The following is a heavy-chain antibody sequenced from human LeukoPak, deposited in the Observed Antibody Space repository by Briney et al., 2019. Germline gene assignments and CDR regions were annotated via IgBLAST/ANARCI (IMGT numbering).Heavy chain of an antibody. Sequence: GGSLRLSCAASGFTFSSYGMHWVRQAPGKGLEWVAVISYDGSNKYYADSVKGRFTISRDNSKNTLYLQMNSLRAEDTAVYYCAKNEGYYDSSGYYPFDYWGQGTLVTVSS. CDR1: GFTFSSYG. J-gene: IGHJ4*02. V-gene: IGHV3-30*18. CDR2: ISYDGSNK. CDR3: AKNEGYYDSSGYYPFDY. D-gene: IGHD3-22*01.